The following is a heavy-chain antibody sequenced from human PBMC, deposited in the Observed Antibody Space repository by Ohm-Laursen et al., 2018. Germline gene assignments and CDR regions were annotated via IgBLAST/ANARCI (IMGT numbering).Heavy chain of an antibody. V-gene: IGHV3-7*01. J-gene: IGHJ4*02. D-gene: IGHD2/OR15-2a*01. CDR2: IKHDGSEK. CDR3: ARESIAPFF. Sequence: SLRLSCAASGFTVSDACMSWVRQAPGKGLEWVANIKHDGSEKYYVDSVKGRFTISRDNAKNSLYLQMDSLRVEDTAVYFCARESIAPFFWGQGTLVTVSS. CDR1: GFTVSDAC.